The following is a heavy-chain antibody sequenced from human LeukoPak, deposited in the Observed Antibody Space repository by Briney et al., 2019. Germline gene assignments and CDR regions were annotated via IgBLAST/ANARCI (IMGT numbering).Heavy chain of an antibody. CDR3: ARGRGEINQGATLGY. Sequence: SVKVSCKASGGTFSSYAISWVRQAPGQGLEWMGGIIPIFGTANYAQKFQGRVTITTDESTSTAYMELSSLRSEDTAVYYCARGRGEINQGATLGYWGQGTLVTASS. V-gene: IGHV1-69*05. CDR2: IIPIFGTA. J-gene: IGHJ4*02. D-gene: IGHD1-26*01. CDR1: GGTFSSYA.